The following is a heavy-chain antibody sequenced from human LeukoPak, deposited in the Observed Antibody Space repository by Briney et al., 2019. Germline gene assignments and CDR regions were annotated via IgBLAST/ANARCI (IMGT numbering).Heavy chain of an antibody. Sequence: SETLSLTCTVSGVSISSSSYCWGWIRQPPGKGLEWIGGLCYSGNTYYNTSLKSRVTISGDTSKNQFSLKLSSVTAADTAVYYCAREDRLWSSDYYGMDVWGQGTTVTVSS. J-gene: IGHJ6*02. CDR3: AREDRLWSSDYYGMDV. CDR2: LCYSGNT. V-gene: IGHV4-39*07. CDR1: GVSISSSSYC. D-gene: IGHD5-18*01.